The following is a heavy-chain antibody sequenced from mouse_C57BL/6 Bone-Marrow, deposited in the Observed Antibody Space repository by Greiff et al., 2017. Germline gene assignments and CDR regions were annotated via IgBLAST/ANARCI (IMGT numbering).Heavy chain of an antibody. CDR2: ISDGGSYT. J-gene: IGHJ3*01. CDR1: GFTFSSYA. Sequence: VQLVESGGGLVKPGGSLKLSCAASGFTFSSYAMSWVRQTPEKRLEWVATISDGGSYTYYPDNVKGRFTISRDNAKNNLYLQMSHLKSEDTAMYYCARDGYFFAYWGQGTLVTVSA. V-gene: IGHV5-4*01. CDR3: ARDGYFFAY. D-gene: IGHD2-3*01.